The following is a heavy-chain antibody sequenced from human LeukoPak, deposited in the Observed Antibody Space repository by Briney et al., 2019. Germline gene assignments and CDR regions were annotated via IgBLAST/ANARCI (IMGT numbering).Heavy chain of an antibody. J-gene: IGHJ4*02. V-gene: IGHV3-21*01. CDR1: GFTFSSYS. CDR2: ISSSSSYI. D-gene: IGHD3-10*01. CDR3: ARESLYYGSGSYGY. Sequence: GGSLRLSCAASGFTFSSYSMNWVRQAPGKGVEWVSSISSSSSYIYYADSVKGRFTISRDNAKNPLYLQMNSLRAEDTAVYYCARESLYYGSGSYGYWGQGTLVTVSS.